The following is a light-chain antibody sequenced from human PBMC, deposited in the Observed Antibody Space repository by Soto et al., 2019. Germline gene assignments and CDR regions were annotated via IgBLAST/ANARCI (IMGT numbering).Light chain of an antibody. J-gene: IGKJ4*01. CDR2: GIS. CDR3: QHRRNCRLT. Sequence: GYSQYPGSLLLSPGVTATLSCRASQSLTSYLAWYQQKPDQAPRLLIYGISTRATDIPARFSGSGSGTEFTLTICCLEPEAFAVYYCQHRRNCRLTFGGGTKVDIK. V-gene: IGKV3-11*01. CDR1: QSLTSY.